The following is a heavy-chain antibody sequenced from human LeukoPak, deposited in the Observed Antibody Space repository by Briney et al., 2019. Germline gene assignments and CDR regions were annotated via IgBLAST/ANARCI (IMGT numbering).Heavy chain of an antibody. CDR2: TYYWYKWYN. CDR3: ARGVLLPFDP. CDR1: GDGVPSCSAA. J-gene: IGHJ5*02. Sequence: SQTLSLTCAISGDGVPSCSAAWNWIRQSPSRGLGWLGRTYYWYKWYNDYAVSVQSRITINPDTSKNQFSLQLNSVSPEDTAVYYCARGVLLPFDPWGQGTLVTVSS. V-gene: IGHV6-1*01. D-gene: IGHD3-10*01.